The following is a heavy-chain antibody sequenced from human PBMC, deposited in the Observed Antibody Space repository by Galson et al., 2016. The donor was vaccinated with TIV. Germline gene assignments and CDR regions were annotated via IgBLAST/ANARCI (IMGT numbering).Heavy chain of an antibody. Sequence: PALVKPTQTLTLTCTCSGFSVKTSGVSVGWIRQPPGKALEWLALISWNDDKHYSPSLKTRLTITKDTSKNQVVLTMTNMDPVDTATYYCAHSSLGDSDFWSGPFDYWGQGTLVTVSS. D-gene: IGHD3-3*01. CDR1: GFSVKTSGVS. CDR3: AHSSLGDSDFWSGPFDY. V-gene: IGHV2-5*01. J-gene: IGHJ4*02. CDR2: ISWNDDK.